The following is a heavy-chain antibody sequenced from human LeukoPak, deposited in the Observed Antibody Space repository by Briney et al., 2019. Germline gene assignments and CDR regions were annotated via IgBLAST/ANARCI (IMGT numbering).Heavy chain of an antibody. Sequence: GGSLRLSCAASGFTFSNYEMNWVRQAPGKGLEWVSYINGSSSIIYYADSVKGRFTISRDNAKNSLYLQMNSLRAEDTAVYYYAELGITMIGGVWGKGTTVTISS. J-gene: IGHJ6*04. CDR1: GFTFSNYE. CDR3: AELGITMIGGV. V-gene: IGHV3-48*03. CDR2: INGSSSII. D-gene: IGHD3-10*02.